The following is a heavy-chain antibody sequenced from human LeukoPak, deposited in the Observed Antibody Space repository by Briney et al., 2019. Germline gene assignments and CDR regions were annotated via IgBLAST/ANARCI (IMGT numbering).Heavy chain of an antibody. CDR2: INPYSSDT. V-gene: IGHV1-2*02. CDR1: GHTFTDYH. J-gene: IGHJ5*02. CDR3: ARGRTDYDTNCFDP. Sequence: ASVKVSCTTSGHTFTDYHIQWVRQAPGQGLEWMGWINPYSSDTNYAPEFQGRVTMTRDTSIATAFMELSSLTSDDTAVYYCARGRTDYDTNCFDPWGQGTLVTVSS. D-gene: IGHD4-17*01.